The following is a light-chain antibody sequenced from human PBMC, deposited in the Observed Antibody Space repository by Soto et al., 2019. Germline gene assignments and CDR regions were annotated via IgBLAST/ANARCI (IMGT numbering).Light chain of an antibody. J-gene: IGKJ4*01. CDR2: AAS. V-gene: IGKV1-6*01. CDR1: QDIRSD. CDR3: QQANSFPLT. Sequence: AIQMTQSPSSLSASVGDRVTVTCRASQDIRSDVGWYQQKPGQAPKVLMYAASRLHSGVPSRFSGSGSGTDFTLTISNLQSEDFATYYCQQANSFPLTFGGGTKVDIK.